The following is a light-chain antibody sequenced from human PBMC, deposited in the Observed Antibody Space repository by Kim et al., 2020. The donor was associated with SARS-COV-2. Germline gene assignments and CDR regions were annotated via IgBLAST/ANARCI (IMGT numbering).Light chain of an antibody. CDR3: NSRDTSGNHLV. J-gene: IGLJ2*01. Sequence: SSELTQDPAVSVALGQTVRITCQGDSLRVFYASWYQVRPGQAPILVIYGKNNRPSGIPARFSGSHSRNTASLIINGAQAEDAGDYYCNSRDTSGNHLVFGGGTKLTVL. CDR1: SLRVFY. CDR2: GKN. V-gene: IGLV3-19*01.